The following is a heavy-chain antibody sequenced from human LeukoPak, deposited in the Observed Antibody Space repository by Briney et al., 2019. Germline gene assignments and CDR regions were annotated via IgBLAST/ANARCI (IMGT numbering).Heavy chain of an antibody. CDR3: ARLGNSGWFDF. CDR2: IYYSGST. J-gene: IGHJ5*01. Sequence: SQTLSLTCTVSGDSISNYYWNWIRQPPGKGLEWIGYIYYSGSTNYKPSLKSRVTISLDTSKNQFSLKLTSVTAADTAVYYCARLGNSGWFDFWGQGTLVTVSS. D-gene: IGHD6-19*01. CDR1: GDSISNYY. V-gene: IGHV4-59*08.